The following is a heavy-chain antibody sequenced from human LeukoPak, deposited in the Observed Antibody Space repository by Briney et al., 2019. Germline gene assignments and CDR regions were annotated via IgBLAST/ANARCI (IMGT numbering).Heavy chain of an antibody. CDR1: GGSISSGGYY. CDR2: IYYSGST. J-gene: IGHJ4*02. CDR3: ARYGPLYSSGWYRWFDY. V-gene: IGHV4-31*03. Sequence: SQTLSLTCTVSGGSISSGGYYWSWIRQHPGKGLEWIGYIYYSGSTYYNPSLKSRVTISVDTSKNQFSLKLSSVTAADTAVYYCARYGPLYSSGWYRWFDYWGQGTLVTVSS. D-gene: IGHD6-19*01.